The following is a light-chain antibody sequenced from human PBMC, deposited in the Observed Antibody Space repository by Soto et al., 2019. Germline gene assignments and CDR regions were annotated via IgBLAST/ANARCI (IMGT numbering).Light chain of an antibody. CDR1: QDISNS. V-gene: IGKV1-17*03. Sequence: DIQMTQSPSAMSASVGDRVTITCRASQDISNSLAWLQQRPGKVPKLLIYPAPSLQSGVPSRFSGSRSGTEFTLTISSLQPEDFATYFCLQHKTFPWTFGQGTKVEIK. CDR3: LQHKTFPWT. J-gene: IGKJ1*01. CDR2: PAP.